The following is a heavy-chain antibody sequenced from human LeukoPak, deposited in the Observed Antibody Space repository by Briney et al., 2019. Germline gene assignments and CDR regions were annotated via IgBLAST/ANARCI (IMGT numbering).Heavy chain of an antibody. V-gene: IGHV1-69*04. J-gene: IGHJ4*02. CDR3: ARDLGQRYYFDY. CDR2: IIPILGIA. CDR1: GGTFSSYT. D-gene: IGHD3-16*01. Sequence: GASVKVSCKASGGTFSSYTISWVRQAPGQGLEWMGRIIPILGIANYAQKFQGRVTITADKSTSTAYMELSSLRSEDTAVYYCARDLGQRYYFDYWGQGTLVTVSS.